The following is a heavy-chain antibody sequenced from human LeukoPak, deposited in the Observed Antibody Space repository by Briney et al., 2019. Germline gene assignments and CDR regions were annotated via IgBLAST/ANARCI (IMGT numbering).Heavy chain of an antibody. CDR1: GYTFTSYD. D-gene: IGHD3-3*01. CDR3: ARGPENFWSGYYTNYYYYMDV. J-gene: IGHJ6*03. CDR2: MNPNSGNT. V-gene: IGHV1-8*03. Sequence: PVASVKVSCKASGYTFTSYDINWVRQATGQGLEWMGWMNPNSGNTGYAQKFQGRVTITRNTSISTAYMELSSLRSEDTAVYYCARGPENFWSGYYTNYYYYMDVWGKGTTVTVSS.